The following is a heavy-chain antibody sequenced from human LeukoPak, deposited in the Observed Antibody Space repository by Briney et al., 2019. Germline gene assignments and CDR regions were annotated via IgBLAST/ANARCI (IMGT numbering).Heavy chain of an antibody. D-gene: IGHD2-2*01. CDR2: ISAGSST. Sequence: GGSLRLSCAASGFTFSSYAMSWVRQAPGKGLEWVSAISAGSSTYYADSVKGRFTISRYNSKNTLYLQMNSLRAEDTAVYYCAKGGSTSPNGINDYWGQGTLVTVSS. J-gene: IGHJ4*02. CDR3: AKGGSTSPNGINDY. V-gene: IGHV3-23*01. CDR1: GFTFSSYA.